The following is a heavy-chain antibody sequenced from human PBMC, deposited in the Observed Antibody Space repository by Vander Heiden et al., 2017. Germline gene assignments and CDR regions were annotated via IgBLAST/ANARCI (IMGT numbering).Heavy chain of an antibody. CDR2: INPNNGGT. D-gene: IGHD2-15*01. CDR3: ASGWTWYLDY. J-gene: IGHJ4*02. CDR1: GSPFIGYH. Sequence: QVPLVPSGAAVMTPGASVKVSCMSSGSPFIGYHMHWERQAPGQGLEWMGRINPNNGGTNYAQKLQGRVTMTRDTSISTAYMELSRLRSDDTAVYYCASGWTWYLDYWGQGTLVTVSS. V-gene: IGHV1-2*06.